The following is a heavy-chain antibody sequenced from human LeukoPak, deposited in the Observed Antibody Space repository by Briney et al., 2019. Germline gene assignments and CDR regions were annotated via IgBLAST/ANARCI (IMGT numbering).Heavy chain of an antibody. V-gene: IGHV4-59*01. Sequence: SESLSLTCTVSGGSINSEDWSWLRQPPRKGLEYIGYIYYSGYTNYNPSLKSRVTISVDTSKNQFSLKLSSVTAADTAVYYCARETSQKGAHYMDVWGKGTTVTISS. CDR1: GGSINSED. D-gene: IGHD3-16*01. CDR3: ARETSQKGAHYMDV. J-gene: IGHJ6*03. CDR2: IYYSGYT.